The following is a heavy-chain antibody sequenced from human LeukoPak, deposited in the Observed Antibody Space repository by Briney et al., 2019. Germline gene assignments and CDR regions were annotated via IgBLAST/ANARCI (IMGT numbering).Heavy chain of an antibody. CDR3: ASTGYCSSTSCYGIDY. J-gene: IGHJ4*02. CDR2: DPSDSYT. Sequence: DPSDSYTNYSPSFQGHVTISADKSISTAYLQWSSLKASDTAMYYCASTGYCSSTSCYGIDYWGQGTLVTVSS. V-gene: IGHV5-10-1*01. D-gene: IGHD2-2*01.